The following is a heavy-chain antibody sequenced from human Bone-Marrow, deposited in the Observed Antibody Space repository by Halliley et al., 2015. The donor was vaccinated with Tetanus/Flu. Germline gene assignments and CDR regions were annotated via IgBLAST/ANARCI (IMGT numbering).Heavy chain of an antibody. D-gene: IGHD1-26*01. Sequence: SLRLSCAASGFTFTNYALSWVRQAPGKGLEWVSSISGGGRSTYNADSVKGRFTISRDNSNSTLYLQMNNLGAEDTALYYCARIYGVGTLGGFDSWGQGARVIVSS. CDR1: GFTFTNYA. J-gene: IGHJ4*02. V-gene: IGHV3-23*01. CDR3: ARIYGVGTLGGFDS. CDR2: ISGGGRST.